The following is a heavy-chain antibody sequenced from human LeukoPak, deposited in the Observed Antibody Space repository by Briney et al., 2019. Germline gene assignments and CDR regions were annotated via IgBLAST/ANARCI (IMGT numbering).Heavy chain of an antibody. V-gene: IGHV4-59*08. J-gene: IGHJ4*02. CDR3: AKSGGYGLIDY. Sequence: SETLSLTCTVSGGSISSYYWSWIRQSPGKGLECIGYIHYTGSTNYNPSLKSRVTISVDTSKNQFSLKLTSVTAADTAMYYCAKSGGYGLIDYWGQGTRVTVSS. D-gene: IGHD1-26*01. CDR2: IHYTGST. CDR1: GGSISSYY.